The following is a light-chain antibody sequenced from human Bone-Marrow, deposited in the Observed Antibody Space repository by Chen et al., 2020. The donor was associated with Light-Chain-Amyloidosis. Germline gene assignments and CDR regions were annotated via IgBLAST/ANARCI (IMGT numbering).Light chain of an antibody. Sequence: NFMLTQPHSVSESPGKTVIISCTRSRGSIATNYVQWYQQRPGSSPTTVIYEDDHRPSGVPDRFSGSIDRSSNSASLTISGLKTEDEADYYCQSYQGSSQGMFGGGTKLTVL. J-gene: IGLJ3*02. V-gene: IGLV6-57*01. CDR3: QSYQGSSQGM. CDR1: RGSIATNY. CDR2: EDD.